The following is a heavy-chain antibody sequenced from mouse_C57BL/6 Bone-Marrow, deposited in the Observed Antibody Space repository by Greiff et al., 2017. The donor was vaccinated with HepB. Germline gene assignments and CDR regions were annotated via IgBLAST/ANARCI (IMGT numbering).Heavy chain of an antibody. J-gene: IGHJ4*01. Sequence: VQLQQSGAELAKPGASVKLSCKASGYTFTSYWMHWVKQRPGQGLEWIGYINPSSGYTKYNQKFKDQATLTADKSSSTAYMQLSSLTYEDSAVYYCARSYYYSNYVNAMDYWGQGTSVTVSS. CDR3: ARSYYYSNYVNAMDY. CDR2: INPSSGYT. D-gene: IGHD2-5*01. V-gene: IGHV1-7*01. CDR1: GYTFTSYW.